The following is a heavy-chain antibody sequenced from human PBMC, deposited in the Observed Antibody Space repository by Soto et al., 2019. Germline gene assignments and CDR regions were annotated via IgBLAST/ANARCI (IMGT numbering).Heavy chain of an antibody. CDR1: GGSFSGYY. V-gene: IGHV4-34*01. D-gene: IGHD2-2*01. CDR2: INHSGST. CDR3: ARLEVIVVPAAPPPHYYYMDV. J-gene: IGHJ6*03. Sequence: SETLSLTCAVYGGSFSGYYWSWIRQPPGKGLEWIGEINHSGSTNYNPSLKSRVTISVDTSKNQFSLKLSSVTAADTAVYYCARLEVIVVPAAPPPHYYYMDVWGKGTTVTVSS.